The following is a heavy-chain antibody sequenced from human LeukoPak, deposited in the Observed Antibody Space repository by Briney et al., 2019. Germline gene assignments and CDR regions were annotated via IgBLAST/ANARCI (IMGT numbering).Heavy chain of an antibody. CDR1: GFTFSSYG. D-gene: IGHD3-16*02. V-gene: IGHV3-30*02. CDR2: IRYDGSNK. CDR3: AKAEADDYVWGSYRYPRIDY. J-gene: IGHJ4*02. Sequence: PGGSLRHSCAASGFTFSSYGMHWVRQAPGKGLEWVAFIRYDGSNKYYADSVKGRFTISRDNSKNTLYLQMNSLRAEDTAVYYCAKAEADDYVWGSYRYPRIDYWGQGTLVTVSS.